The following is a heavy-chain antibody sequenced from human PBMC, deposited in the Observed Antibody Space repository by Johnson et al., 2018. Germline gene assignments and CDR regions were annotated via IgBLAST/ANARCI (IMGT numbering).Heavy chain of an antibody. Sequence: QVQLQESGPGLVKPSETXSLTCTVSGGSVSSGSYYWSWIRQPPGKGLEWIGYIYYSGSTNYNPSLKSRVTISVDTSKNQFSLKLSSVTAADTAVYYCARDSGSYYTYYYGMDVWGQGTTVTVSS. J-gene: IGHJ6*02. CDR2: IYYSGST. CDR3: ARDSGSYYTYYYGMDV. D-gene: IGHD1-26*01. V-gene: IGHV4-61*01. CDR1: GGSVSSGSYY.